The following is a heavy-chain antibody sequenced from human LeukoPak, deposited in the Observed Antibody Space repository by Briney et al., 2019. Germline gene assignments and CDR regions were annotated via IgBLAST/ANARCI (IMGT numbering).Heavy chain of an antibody. J-gene: IGHJ4*02. V-gene: IGHV4-39*01. CDR3: ARHTTAPES. CDR2: IYYSGST. CDR1: GGSLSSSSYY. D-gene: IGHD1-1*01. Sequence: PSGTLSLTCTVSGGSLSSSSYYWGWIRPPPGKGLEWIGSIYYSGSTYYNPSLKRRVTISVDTTKNQCSLKLSSVTAADTAVYYCARHTTAPESWGQGTLVTVSS.